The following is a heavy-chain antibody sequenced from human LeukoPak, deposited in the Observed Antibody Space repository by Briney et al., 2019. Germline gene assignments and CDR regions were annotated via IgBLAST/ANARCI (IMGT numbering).Heavy chain of an antibody. D-gene: IGHD2-2*01. CDR3: ASRRTSSSYYFDY. V-gene: IGHV1-69*01. CDR2: IIPIFGTA. CDR1: GGTFSSYA. Sequence: SVKVSCKASGGTFSSYAISWVRQAPGQGLEWMGGIIPIFGTANYAQKFQGRVTITADESTSTAYMELSSLRSEDTAVYYCASRRTSSSYYFDYWGQGNVVTVSS. J-gene: IGHJ4*02.